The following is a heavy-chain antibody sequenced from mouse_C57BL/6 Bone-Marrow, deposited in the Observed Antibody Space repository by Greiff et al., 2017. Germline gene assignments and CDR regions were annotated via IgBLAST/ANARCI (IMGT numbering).Heavy chain of an antibody. Sequence: EVQLVESGEGLVKPGGSLKLSCAASGFTFSSYAMSWVRQTPEKRLEWVAYISSGGDYIYYADTVTGRFTISRDNARNTLYLQMSSLKSEDTAMYYCTRGPPCGYYAMDYWGQGTSVTVSS. CDR3: TRGPPCGYYAMDY. CDR2: ISSGGDYI. J-gene: IGHJ4*01. V-gene: IGHV5-9-1*02. CDR1: GFTFSSYA.